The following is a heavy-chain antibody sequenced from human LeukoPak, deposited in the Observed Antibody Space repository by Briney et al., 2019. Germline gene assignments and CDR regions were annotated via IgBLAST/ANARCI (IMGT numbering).Heavy chain of an antibody. CDR2: ISSSGSAI. D-gene: IGHD3-22*01. J-gene: IGHJ1*01. Sequence: GGSLRLSCAASGFTFSRYRMHWVRQAPGKGLEWVSYISSSGSAIYYADSVKGRFTISRDNAKNSLYLQMNSLRAEDTAVYYCARTYYQYFQHWGQGTLVTVSS. V-gene: IGHV3-48*03. CDR1: GFTFSRYR. CDR3: ARTYYQYFQH.